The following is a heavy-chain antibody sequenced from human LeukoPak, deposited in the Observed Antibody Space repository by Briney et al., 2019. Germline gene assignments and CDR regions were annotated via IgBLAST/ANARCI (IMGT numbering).Heavy chain of an antibody. CDR3: AKDTDIMVRGVIMFLLVDY. D-gene: IGHD3-10*01. V-gene: IGHV3-23*01. CDR2: ISGSGGST. J-gene: IGHJ4*02. Sequence: GGSLRLSCAASGFTFSSYAMSWVRQAPGKGLEWVSAISGSGGSTYYADSVKGRFTISRDNSKNTLYLQMNSLRAEDTAVYYCAKDTDIMVRGVIMFLLVDYWGQGTLVTVSS. CDR1: GFTFSSYA.